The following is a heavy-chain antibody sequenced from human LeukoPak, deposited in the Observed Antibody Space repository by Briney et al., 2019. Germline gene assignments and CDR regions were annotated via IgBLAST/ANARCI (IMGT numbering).Heavy chain of an antibody. D-gene: IGHD3-9*01. CDR1: GYSITELS. V-gene: IGHV1-24*01. CDR2: FDPGSGEI. J-gene: IGHJ4*02. CDR3: ATGTHYDLLPF. Sequence: ASVEVSCKVSGYSITELSTHWVRQAPGNGLEWMGGFDPGSGEIIYEQKFQDRVTMTEDTSTDTAYMELSSLRSEDTALYYCATGTHYDLLPFWGQGTLVTVSS.